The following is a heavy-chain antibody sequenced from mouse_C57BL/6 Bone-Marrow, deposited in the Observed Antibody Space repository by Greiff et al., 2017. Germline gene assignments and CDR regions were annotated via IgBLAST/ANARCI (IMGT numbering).Heavy chain of an antibody. CDR1: GYTFTCYW. Sequence: QVQLQQPGAELVKPGASVKLSCKASGYTFTCYWMPWVKPRPGQGLEWIGEIDPSDSSTNYNQKFKGKATLTVDTSSSTAYMQLSSLTSEDSAVYYCAREVFDYWGQGTTLTVSS. V-gene: IGHV1-50*01. CDR2: IDPSDSST. CDR3: AREVFDY. J-gene: IGHJ2*01.